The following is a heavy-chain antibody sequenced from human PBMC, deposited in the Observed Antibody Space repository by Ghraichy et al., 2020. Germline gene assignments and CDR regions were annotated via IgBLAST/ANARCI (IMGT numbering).Heavy chain of an antibody. CDR1: GYTFTSYG. D-gene: IGHD3-22*01. CDR3: ARVPARKRYYYASNGYSDRFDK. V-gene: IGHV1-18*04. J-gene: IGHJ3*02. CDR2: ISAYNGNT. Sequence: ASVKVSCKASGYTFTSYGISWVRQAPGQGLEWMGWISAYNGNTNYAQKLQGRVTMTTDTSTSTAYMELRSLRSDDTAVYYCARVPARKRYYYASNGYSDRFDKWGQGTLVTVSS.